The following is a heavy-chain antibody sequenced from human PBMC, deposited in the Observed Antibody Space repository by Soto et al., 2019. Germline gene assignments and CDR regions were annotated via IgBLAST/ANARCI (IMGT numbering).Heavy chain of an antibody. Sequence: ASETLSLTCTVSGGSISSYYWSWIRQPPGKGLEWIGYIYYSGSTNYNPSLKSRVTISVDTSKNQFSLKLSSVTAADTAVYYCARDNGIAAAGAYYYYGMDVWGQGTTVTVS. J-gene: IGHJ6*02. CDR3: ARDNGIAAAGAYYYYGMDV. CDR1: GGSISSYY. V-gene: IGHV4-59*01. D-gene: IGHD6-13*01. CDR2: IYYSGST.